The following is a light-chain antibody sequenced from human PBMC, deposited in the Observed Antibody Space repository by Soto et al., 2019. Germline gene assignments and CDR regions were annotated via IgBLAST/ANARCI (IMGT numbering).Light chain of an antibody. J-gene: IGKJ2*01. CDR2: KAS. CDR1: QSISSW. V-gene: IGKV1-5*03. CDR3: QQYDSYPYT. Sequence: DIQMTQSPSTLSASVGDRVTITCRASQSISSWLAGYKQKPGKAPNLLIYKASSLQSGVPSRFRGSGSGTEFTLTISSLQPDDFAAYYCQQYDSYPYTFGQGTKLEIK.